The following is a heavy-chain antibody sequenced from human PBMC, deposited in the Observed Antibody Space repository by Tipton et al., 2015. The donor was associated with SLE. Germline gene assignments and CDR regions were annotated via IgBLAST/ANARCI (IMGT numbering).Heavy chain of an antibody. CDR1: GDSITRSSFY. J-gene: IGHJ5*02. V-gene: IGHV4-39*07. Sequence: TLSLTCTVSGDSITRSSFYWGWIRQPPGKGLEWIGSIYYSGSTYYNPSLKSRVTISVDTSKNQFSLKLSSVTAADTAVYYCARAGGGDSNWFGPWGQGTLVTVSS. D-gene: IGHD2-21*01. CDR3: ARAGGGDSNWFGP. CDR2: IYYSGST.